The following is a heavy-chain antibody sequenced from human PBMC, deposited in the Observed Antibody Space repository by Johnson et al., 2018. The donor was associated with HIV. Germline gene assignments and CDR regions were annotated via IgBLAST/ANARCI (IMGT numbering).Heavy chain of an antibody. D-gene: IGHD2-2*01. CDR1: GFTFSSYA. CDR3: AKDSRTRRTLTDAFDI. Sequence: QVLLVESGGGVVQPGRSLRLSCAASGFTFSSYAMHWVRQAPGKGLEWVAFIRYDGSNKYYADSVKGRFTISRDNSKNTLYLQMNSLRAEDPAGYDCAKDSRTRRTLTDAFDIWGQGTMVTVSS. J-gene: IGHJ3*02. CDR2: IRYDGSNK. V-gene: IGHV3-30*02.